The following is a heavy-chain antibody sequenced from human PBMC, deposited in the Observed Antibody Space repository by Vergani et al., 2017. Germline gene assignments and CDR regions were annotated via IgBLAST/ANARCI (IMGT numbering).Heavy chain of an antibody. CDR2: ISAYNGNT. V-gene: IGHV1-69*01. CDR3: ARGDGYRGFDY. D-gene: IGHD5-24*01. Sequence: QVQLVESGGGVVQPGRSLRLSCAASGFTFTGYYMHWVRQAPGQGLEWMGWISAYNGNTKYAQKFQGRVTITADESTSTAYMELSSLRSEDTAVYYCARGDGYRGFDYWGQGTLVTVSS. J-gene: IGHJ4*02. CDR1: GFTFTGYY.